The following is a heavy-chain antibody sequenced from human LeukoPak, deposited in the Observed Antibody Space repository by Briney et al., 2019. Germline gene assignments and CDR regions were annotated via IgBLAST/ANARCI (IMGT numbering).Heavy chain of an antibody. CDR2: INWNGGST. J-gene: IGHJ5*02. CDR3: ARVLPYDNWFDP. D-gene: IGHD4-17*01. V-gene: IGHV3-20*04. Sequence: QAGGSLRLSCAASGFTFDDYGMSWVRQAPGKGLEWVSGINWNGGSTGYADSVKGRFTISRDNAKNSLYLQMNSPRAEDTALYYCARVLPYDNWFDPWGQGTLVTVSS. CDR1: GFTFDDYG.